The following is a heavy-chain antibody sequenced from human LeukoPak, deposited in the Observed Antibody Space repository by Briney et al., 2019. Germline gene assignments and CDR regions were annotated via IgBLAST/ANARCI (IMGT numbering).Heavy chain of an antibody. CDR3: ARLVAVAGVFDY. CDR1: GGSFSGHY. Sequence: SETLSPTCAVYGGSFSGHYWSWIRQPPGKGLEWIGNIYYSGSTYYNPSLKSRVTISVDTSKNHFSLKLSSVTAADTAVYYCARLVAVAGVFDYWGQGTLVTVSS. V-gene: IGHV4-34*01. D-gene: IGHD6-19*01. CDR2: IYYSGST. J-gene: IGHJ4*02.